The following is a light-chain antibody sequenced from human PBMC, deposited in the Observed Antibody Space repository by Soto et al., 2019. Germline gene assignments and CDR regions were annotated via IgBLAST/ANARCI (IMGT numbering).Light chain of an antibody. V-gene: IGKV3-20*01. CDR1: QSVSSSY. Sequence: EIVLTQSPGTLSLSPGERATLSCRARQSVSSSYLAWYQQKPGQPPRLLIYGASSRATGIPDRFSGSGSGTDFTLTIRRLEPEDLAVYYCQKYGSSPWTFGQGTKVEIK. J-gene: IGKJ1*01. CDR3: QKYGSSPWT. CDR2: GAS.